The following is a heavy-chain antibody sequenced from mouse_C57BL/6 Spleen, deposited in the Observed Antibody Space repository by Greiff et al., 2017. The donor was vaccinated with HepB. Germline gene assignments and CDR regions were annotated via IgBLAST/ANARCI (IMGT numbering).Heavy chain of an antibody. J-gene: IGHJ3*01. CDR3: ARHDGAWFAY. V-gene: IGHV5-17*01. D-gene: IGHD2-12*01. Sequence: DVMLMESGGGLVKPGGSLKLSCAASGFTFSDYGMHWVRQAPEKGLEWVAYISSGSSTIYYADTVKGRFTISRDNAKNTLFLQMTSLRSEDTAMYYCARHDGAWFAYWGQGTLVTVSA. CDR2: ISSGSSTI. CDR1: GFTFSDYG.